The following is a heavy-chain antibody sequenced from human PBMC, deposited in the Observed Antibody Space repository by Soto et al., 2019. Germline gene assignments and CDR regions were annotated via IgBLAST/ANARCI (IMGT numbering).Heavy chain of an antibody. Sequence: GASVKVSCKASGYTFTSYDINWVRQATGQGLEWMGWMNPNSGNTGYAQKFQGRVTMTTDTSTSTAYMELRSLRSDDTAVYYCARDDKYSYGYTPTPNDYWGQGTLVTVSS. D-gene: IGHD5-18*01. CDR3: ARDDKYSYGYTPTPNDY. J-gene: IGHJ4*02. CDR1: GYTFTSYD. V-gene: IGHV1-8*01. CDR2: MNPNSGNT.